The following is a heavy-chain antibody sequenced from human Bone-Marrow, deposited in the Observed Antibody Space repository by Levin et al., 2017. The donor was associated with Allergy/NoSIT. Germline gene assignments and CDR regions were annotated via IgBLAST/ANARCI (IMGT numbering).Heavy chain of an antibody. V-gene: IGHV4-59*01. D-gene: IGHD1-20*01. J-gene: IGHJ3*02. Sequence: SETLSLTCTVSSGYMTGYYWSWIRQPPGKGLEWIAYIYYGGSTDYNPSLKSRVTISVDTSKNQFFLKLSSVTAADTAVYYCARAARYNWNHDGFDIWGQGTKVTVSS. CDR2: IYYGGST. CDR1: SGYMTGYY. CDR3: ARAARYNWNHDGFDI.